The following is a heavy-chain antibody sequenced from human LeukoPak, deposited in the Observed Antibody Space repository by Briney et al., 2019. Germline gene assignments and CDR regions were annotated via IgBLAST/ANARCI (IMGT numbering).Heavy chain of an antibody. V-gene: IGHV4-34*01. Sequence: SETLSLTCAVYGESFSAYFWNWIRQAPGKPLEYIGEINHRGSSHYNPSLKTRVTLSVDTSKNQFSLKLTSVTAADTAVYYCSRQVVGNDYWGQGTLVTVSS. D-gene: IGHD3-22*01. CDR3: SRQVVGNDY. CDR1: GESFSAYF. J-gene: IGHJ4*02. CDR2: INHRGSS.